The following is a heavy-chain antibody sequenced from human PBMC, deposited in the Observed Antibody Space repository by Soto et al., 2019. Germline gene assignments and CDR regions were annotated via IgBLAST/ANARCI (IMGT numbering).Heavy chain of an antibody. Sequence: TGGSLRLSCAASGFTFSSYAMHWVRQAPGKGLEWVAVISYDGSNKYYADSVKGRFTISRDNSKNTLYLQMNSLRAEDTAVYYCAREMSGYDSGGFDYWGQGTLVTVSS. J-gene: IGHJ4*02. CDR3: AREMSGYDSGGFDY. V-gene: IGHV3-30-3*01. CDR2: ISYDGSNK. D-gene: IGHD5-12*01. CDR1: GFTFSSYA.